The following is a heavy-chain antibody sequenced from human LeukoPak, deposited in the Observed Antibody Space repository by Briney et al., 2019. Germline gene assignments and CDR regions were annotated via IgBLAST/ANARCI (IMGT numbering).Heavy chain of an antibody. Sequence: SETPSLTCTVSGGSISSSSYYWGWIRQPPGKGLEWIGSIYYSGSTYYNPSLKSRVTISVDTSKNQFSLKLSSVTAADTAVYYCARLSRLPAAGVVDYWGQGTLVTVSS. CDR3: ARLSRLPAAGVVDY. D-gene: IGHD4-11*01. CDR2: IYYSGST. V-gene: IGHV4-39*01. CDR1: GGSISSSSYY. J-gene: IGHJ4*02.